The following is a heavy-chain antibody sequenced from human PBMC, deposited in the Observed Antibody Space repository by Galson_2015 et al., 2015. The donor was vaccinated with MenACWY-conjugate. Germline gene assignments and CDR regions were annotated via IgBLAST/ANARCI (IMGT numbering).Heavy chain of an antibody. J-gene: IGHJ6*02. D-gene: IGHD3-3*01. Sequence: LRLSCAASGFTFSAYYMSWIRHTPGKGLEWVSYISSNNRDTNYAESVRGRFTISRDNAKNSLYLQMNSLRAEDTAVYYCARGGVTILGVVLYGMDVWGQGTTVTVSS. CDR3: ARGGVTILGVVLYGMDV. CDR1: GFTFSAYY. V-gene: IGHV3-11*06. CDR2: ISSNNRDT.